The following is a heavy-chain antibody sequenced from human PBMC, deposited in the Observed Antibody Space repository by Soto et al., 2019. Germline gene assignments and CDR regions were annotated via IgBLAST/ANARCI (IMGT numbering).Heavy chain of an antibody. D-gene: IGHD1-1*01. Sequence: PSETLSLTCTVSGDSISSNTYYWGWIRQPPGKGLEWIGTIYYSGSTYYNPSLKSRVAISVDTSKNQFSLKLSSVTAADTAVYYCARRDNWSDSHFDDWGRGTLVTVSS. V-gene: IGHV4-39*01. CDR2: IYYSGST. CDR1: GDSISSNTYY. CDR3: ARRDNWSDSHFDD. J-gene: IGHJ4*02.